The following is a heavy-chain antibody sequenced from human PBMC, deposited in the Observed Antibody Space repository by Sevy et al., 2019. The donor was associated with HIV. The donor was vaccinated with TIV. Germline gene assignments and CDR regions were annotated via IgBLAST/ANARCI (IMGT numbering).Heavy chain of an antibody. D-gene: IGHD2-8*02. J-gene: IGHJ6*02. CDR2: IKAKSDGGTI. V-gene: IGHV3-15*01. CDR3: NTDPIIVLLVTDGMDV. Sequence: GGSLRLSCAASGFTFSYAWMSWVRQAPGKGLEWVGRIKAKSDGGTIDYAAPVKGRFTISREDSKNTLYLQKNSLKTEDTGIYYCNTDPIIVLLVTDGMDVWGQGTTVTVSS. CDR1: GFTFSYAW.